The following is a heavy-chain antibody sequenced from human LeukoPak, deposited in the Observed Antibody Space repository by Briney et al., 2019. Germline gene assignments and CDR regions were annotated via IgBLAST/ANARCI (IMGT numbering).Heavy chain of an antibody. J-gene: IGHJ5*02. CDR1: GGSFSGYY. CDR2: IDHSGST. V-gene: IGHV4-34*01. CDR3: ARGVAAAGIWFDP. D-gene: IGHD6-13*01. Sequence: PSETLSLTCAVYGGSFSGYYWSWIRQPPGKGLEWIGEIDHSGSTNYNPSLKSRVTISVDTSKNQFSLKLSSVTAADTAVYYCARGVAAAGIWFDPWGQGTLVTVS.